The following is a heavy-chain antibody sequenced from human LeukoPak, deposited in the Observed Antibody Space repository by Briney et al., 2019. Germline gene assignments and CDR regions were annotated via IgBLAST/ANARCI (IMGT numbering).Heavy chain of an antibody. CDR1: GGSISSYY. D-gene: IGHD6-13*01. J-gene: IGHJ4*02. CDR2: IYYSGST. Sequence: SETLSLTCTVSGGSISSYYWSWIRQPPGKGLEWIGYIYYSGSTNYNPSLKSRVTISVDTSKNQFSLKLSSVTAADTAVYYCAARGQQLVLYDYWGQGTLATVSS. CDR3: AARGQQLVLYDY. V-gene: IGHV4-59*12.